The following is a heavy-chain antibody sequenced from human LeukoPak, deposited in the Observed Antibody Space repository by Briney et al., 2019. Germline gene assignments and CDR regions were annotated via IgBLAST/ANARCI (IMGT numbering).Heavy chain of an antibody. V-gene: IGHV3-23*05. CDR3: AKRATAGGFDS. D-gene: IGHD6-13*01. J-gene: IGHJ4*02. Sequence: GGSLRLSCVGSGFNFMQYGMMWVRQAPGKGLEWVSTIHPSGINTHHADTVKGRFTISRDNSKSTLYLQMTSLRVDDTAVYYCAKRATAGGFDSWGQGTLVTVSS. CDR1: GFNFMQYG. CDR2: IHPSGINT.